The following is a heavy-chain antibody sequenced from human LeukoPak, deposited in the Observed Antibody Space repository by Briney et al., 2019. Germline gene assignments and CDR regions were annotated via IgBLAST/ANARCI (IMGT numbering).Heavy chain of an antibody. CDR2: INPNSGGT. J-gene: IGHJ5*02. D-gene: IGHD1-26*01. V-gene: IGHV1-2*06. CDR3: ARGELVGLGATSAGWFDP. Sequence: ASVTVSCKASGYTFTGYYMHWVRQAPGQGLEWTGRINPNSGGTNYAQKFQGRVTMTRDTSISTAYMELSRLRSDDTTVYYCARGELVGLGATSAGWFDPWGQGTLVTVSS. CDR1: GYTFTGYY.